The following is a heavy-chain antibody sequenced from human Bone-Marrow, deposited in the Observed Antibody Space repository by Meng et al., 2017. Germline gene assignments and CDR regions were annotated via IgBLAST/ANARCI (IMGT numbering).Heavy chain of an antibody. CDR1: GFTFSSYE. V-gene: IGHV3-48*03. J-gene: IGHJ4*02. Sequence: GESLKISCAASGFTFSSYEMNWVRQAPGKGLEWVSYISSIGSTIYYADSVKGRFTISRDNAKNSLYLQMNSLRAEDTAVYYCARVRGATYYYDSSGYYPIDYWGQGTLVTVSS. D-gene: IGHD3-22*01. CDR2: ISSIGSTI. CDR3: ARVRGATYYYDSSGYYPIDY.